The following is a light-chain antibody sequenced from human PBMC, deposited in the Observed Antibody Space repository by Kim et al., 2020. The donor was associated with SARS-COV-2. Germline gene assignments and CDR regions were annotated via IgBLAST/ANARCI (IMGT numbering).Light chain of an antibody. J-gene: IGLJ1*01. V-gene: IGLV2-11*01. CDR3: CSYAGRYTYV. CDR1: SSDVGGYIY. CDR2: DVN. Sequence: QSALTQPRSVSGSPGQSVTISCTGTSSDVGGYIYVSWYQQHPGKAPKLMIYDVNKRPSGVPDRFSGSKSGNTASLTISGLQAADEADYYCCSYAGRYTYVFGTGTKVTGL.